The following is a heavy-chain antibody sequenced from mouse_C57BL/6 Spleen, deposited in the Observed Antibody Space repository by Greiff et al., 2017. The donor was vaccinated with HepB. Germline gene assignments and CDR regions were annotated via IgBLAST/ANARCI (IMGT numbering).Heavy chain of an antibody. CDR3: ARTPKSYDYEADD. CDR2: IDPSDSYT. J-gene: IGHJ2*01. Sequence: QVQLQQPGAELVRPGTSVKLSCKASGYTFTSYWMHWVKQRPGQGLEWIGVIDPSDSYTNYNQKFKGKATLTVDTSSSTAYMQLRSLTSEDSAVYYCARTPKSYDYEADDWGQGTTLTVSS. V-gene: IGHV1-59*01. D-gene: IGHD2-4*01. CDR1: GYTFTSYW.